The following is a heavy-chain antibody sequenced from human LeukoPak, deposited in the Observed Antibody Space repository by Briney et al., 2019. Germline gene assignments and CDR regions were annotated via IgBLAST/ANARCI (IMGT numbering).Heavy chain of an antibody. J-gene: IGHJ6*04. V-gene: IGHV5-51*01. CDR2: IYPGDSDT. Sequence: GESLKISCKGSGYSFTSHWIGWVRQMPGKGLEGMGIIYPGDSDTRYSPSFQGHVTTSADKSISTACQQWSSLKASENAMYYCARQGPRGVSYMDVWGKGTTVTVSS. CDR3: ARQGPRGVSYMDV. CDR1: GYSFTSHW. D-gene: IGHD3-10*01.